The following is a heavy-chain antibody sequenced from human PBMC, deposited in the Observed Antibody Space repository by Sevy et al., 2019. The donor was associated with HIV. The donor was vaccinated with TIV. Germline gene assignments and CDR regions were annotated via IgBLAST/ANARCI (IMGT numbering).Heavy chain of an antibody. CDR2: IYPGDSAT. J-gene: IGHJ4*02. Sequence: GESLKISCMGSGYSFNSYWIGWVRQMPGKGLEWMGIIYPGDSATRYSPSFQGQVTISADKSISTAYLQWTSLKASDTAMYYCARPYCAGDCYSGHYSDYWGQGTLVTVSS. CDR1: GYSFNSYW. CDR3: ARPYCAGDCYSGHYSDY. V-gene: IGHV5-51*01. D-gene: IGHD2-21*02.